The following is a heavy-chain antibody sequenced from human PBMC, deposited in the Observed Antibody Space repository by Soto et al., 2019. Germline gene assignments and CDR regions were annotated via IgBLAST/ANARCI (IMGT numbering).Heavy chain of an antibody. V-gene: IGHV4-61*01. CDR1: GGSISSGCYY. Sequence: SETLSLTCTVSGGSISSGCYYWSWIRQHPGKGLEWIGYIYYSGSTNYNPSLKSRVSISVDTSKNQFSLKLSSVTAADTAVYYCARVAVTTYYYYGMDVWGQGTTVTVSS. D-gene: IGHD4-4*01. J-gene: IGHJ6*02. CDR2: IYYSGST. CDR3: ARVAVTTYYYYGMDV.